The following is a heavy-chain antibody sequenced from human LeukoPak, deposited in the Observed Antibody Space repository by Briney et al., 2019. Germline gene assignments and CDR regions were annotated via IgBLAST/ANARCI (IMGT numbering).Heavy chain of an antibody. CDR2: ISAYNGNT. J-gene: IGHJ4*02. V-gene: IGHV1-18*04. D-gene: IGHD2-2*01. Sequence: ASVKVSCKASGYTFTSYGISWVRQAPGQGLEWMGWISAYNGNTNCAQKLQGRVTMTTDTSTSTAYMELRSLRSDDTAVYYCARALYQYCSSTSCPTAFDYWGQGTLVTVSS. CDR1: GYTFTSYG. CDR3: ARALYQYCSSTSCPTAFDY.